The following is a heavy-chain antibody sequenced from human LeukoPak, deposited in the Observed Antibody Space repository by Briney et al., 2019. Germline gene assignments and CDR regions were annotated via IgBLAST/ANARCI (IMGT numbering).Heavy chain of an antibody. Sequence: PGGSLRLSCAASGFTFSSYSMNWVRQAPGKGLEWVSSISSTSSYIYYADSVKGRFTISRDNAKNSLYLQMNSLRAEDTAVYYCARESGNRSYYYYMDVWGKGTTVTVSS. V-gene: IGHV3-21*06. J-gene: IGHJ6*03. D-gene: IGHD2/OR15-2a*01. CDR3: ARESGNRSYYYYMDV. CDR1: GFTFSSYS. CDR2: ISSTSSYI.